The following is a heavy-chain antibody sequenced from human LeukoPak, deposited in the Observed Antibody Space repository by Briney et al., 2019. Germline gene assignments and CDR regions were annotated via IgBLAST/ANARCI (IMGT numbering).Heavy chain of an antibody. CDR1: GFTFSSYS. CDR2: ISSSSSYI. V-gene: IGHV3-21*01. J-gene: IGHJ4*02. CDR3: TTPPAVYYDSSGIRN. Sequence: PGGSLRLSCAASGFTFSSYSMNWVRQAPGKGLEWVSSISSSSSYIYYADSVKGRFTISRDNAKNSLYLQMNSLRAEDTAVYYCTTPPAVYYDSSGIRNWGQGTLVTVSS. D-gene: IGHD3-22*01.